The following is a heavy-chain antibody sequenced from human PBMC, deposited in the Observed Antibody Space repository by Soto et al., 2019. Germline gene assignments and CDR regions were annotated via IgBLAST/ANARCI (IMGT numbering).Heavy chain of an antibody. CDR3: ASTGGDSAEYFQH. D-gene: IGHD3-10*01. V-gene: IGHV1-69*02. CDR1: GGTFSSYT. CDR2: IIPILGIA. J-gene: IGHJ1*01. Sequence: QVQLVQSGAEVKKPGSSVKVSCKASGGTFSSYTISWVRQAPGQGLEWMGRIIPILGIANYEQKFQGRVTITADKSTSTAYMELSSLRSEDTAVYYCASTGGDSAEYFQHWGQGTLVTVSS.